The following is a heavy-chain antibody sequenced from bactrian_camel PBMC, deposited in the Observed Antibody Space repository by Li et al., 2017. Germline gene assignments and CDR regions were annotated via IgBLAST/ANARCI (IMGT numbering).Heavy chain of an antibody. Sequence: HVQLVESGGGSVQAGGSLRLSCVASGYIYSAYCMAWFRQAPGKEREGVVDIDTDGSTSFADSVKGRFTISKDNAKNTLYLQMNDLKPEDTAVYCQIGENGSRGQGTQVTVS. CDR3: IGENGS. J-gene: IGHJ6*01. CDR2: IDTDGST. V-gene: IGHV3S53*01. CDR1: GYIYSAYC. D-gene: IGHD1*01.